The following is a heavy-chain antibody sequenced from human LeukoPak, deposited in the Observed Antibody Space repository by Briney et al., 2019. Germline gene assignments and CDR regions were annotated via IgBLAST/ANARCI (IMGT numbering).Heavy chain of an antibody. CDR1: GGSISSYY. D-gene: IGHD2-2*01. CDR3: ARLYCSSTSCYQGYYYYMDV. J-gene: IGHJ6*03. Sequence: SETLSLTCTVSGGSISSYYWSWIRQPPGKRLEWIGYIYTSGSTNYNPSLKSRVTISVDTSKNQFSLKLSSVTAADTAVYYCARLYCSSTSCYQGYYYYMDVWGKGTTVTVSS. V-gene: IGHV4-4*09. CDR2: IYTSGST.